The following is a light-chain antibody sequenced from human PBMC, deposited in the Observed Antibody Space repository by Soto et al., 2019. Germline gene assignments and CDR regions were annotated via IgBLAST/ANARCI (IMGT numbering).Light chain of an antibody. CDR3: QKYNTVPRT. J-gene: IGKJ1*01. Sequence: DIPMTQSPSSLSASVGDRVTITCRASQGISHFLAWYQQKPGKVPKLLIYAASFLQSGVPPRFSGSGSGTDFTLTISSLQPEDVATYYCQKYNTVPRTFGQGTKVEI. CDR1: QGISHF. V-gene: IGKV1-27*01. CDR2: AAS.